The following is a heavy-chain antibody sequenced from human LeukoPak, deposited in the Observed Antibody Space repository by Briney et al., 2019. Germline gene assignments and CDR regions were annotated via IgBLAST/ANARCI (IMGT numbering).Heavy chain of an antibody. V-gene: IGHV4-34*01. CDR3: ARGGGYSGYDRGGDY. J-gene: IGHJ4*02. Sequence: PSETLSLTCAVYGGSFSGYYWSWIRQPPGKGLEWIGEINHSGSTNYNPSLKSRVTISVDTSKNQFSLKLSSVTAADTAVHYCARGGGYSGYDRGGDYWGQGTLVTVSS. CDR1: GGSFSGYY. CDR2: INHSGST. D-gene: IGHD5-12*01.